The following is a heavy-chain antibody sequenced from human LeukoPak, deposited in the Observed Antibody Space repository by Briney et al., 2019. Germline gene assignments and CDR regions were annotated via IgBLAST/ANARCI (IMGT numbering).Heavy chain of an antibody. CDR1: GGAFSGRRDY. J-gene: IGHJ5*02. Sequence: SETLSLTCTVSGGAFSGRRDYWGWIRQPPGKGLEWFASIYYSGSTHYNPSLKSRVTISVDTSKNQFSLKLSSVTAADTAVYYCARGAPSRAVAGTDWFDPWGQGTLVTVSS. CDR2: IYYSGST. D-gene: IGHD6-19*01. V-gene: IGHV4-39*07. CDR3: ARGAPSRAVAGTDWFDP.